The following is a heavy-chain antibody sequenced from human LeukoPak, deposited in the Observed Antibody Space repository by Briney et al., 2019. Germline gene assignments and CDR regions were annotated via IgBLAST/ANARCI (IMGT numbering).Heavy chain of an antibody. D-gene: IGHD3-22*01. CDR2: ISAYNGNT. V-gene: IGHV1-18*01. CDR1: GYTFTSYV. J-gene: IGHJ4*02. Sequence: ASVKVSCKASGYTFTSYVISWVRQAPGQGLEWMGWISAYNGNTNYAQKLQGRVTMTTDTSTSTAYMELRSLRSDDTAVYYCARGSPYYYDSSGYYYYYWGQGTLVTVSS. CDR3: ARGSPYYYDSSGYYYYY.